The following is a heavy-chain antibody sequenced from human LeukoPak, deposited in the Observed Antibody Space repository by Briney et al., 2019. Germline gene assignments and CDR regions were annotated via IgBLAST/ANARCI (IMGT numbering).Heavy chain of an antibody. CDR2: FYFGGGT. V-gene: IGHV4-39*01. CDR1: GGSITSSPYY. CDR3: ARTSGPYYYGMDV. Sequence: SETLSLTCTVSGGSITSSPYYWGWIRQPPGTGLEWIGSFYFGGGTYYNPSLKSRLTISVDTSKNQFSLKLTSVTAADTALYYCARTSGPYYYGMDVWGQGTTVTVSS. D-gene: IGHD3-10*01. J-gene: IGHJ6*02.